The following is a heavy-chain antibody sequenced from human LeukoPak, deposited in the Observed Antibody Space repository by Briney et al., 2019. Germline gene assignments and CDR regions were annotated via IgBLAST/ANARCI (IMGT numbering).Heavy chain of an antibody. D-gene: IGHD1-26*01. CDR1: GFTFSSYG. V-gene: IGHV3-21*01. CDR3: ARVNLEGEYYYYYMDV. J-gene: IGHJ6*03. CDR2: ISSGSGYI. Sequence: GGSLRLSCAASGFTFSSYGMNCVRQAPGKGLEWVSSISSGSGYIYYADSVKGRFTISRDNAKNSLYLQMNSLRAEDTAVYYCARVNLEGEYYYYYMDVWGKGTTVTVSS.